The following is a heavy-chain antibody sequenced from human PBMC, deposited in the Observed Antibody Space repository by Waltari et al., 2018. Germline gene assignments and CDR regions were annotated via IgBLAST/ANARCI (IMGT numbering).Heavy chain of an antibody. V-gene: IGHV4-59*08. J-gene: IGHJ4*02. CDR1: GDSITSSF. CDR3: ARPLPGTTMIFDS. Sequence: QVQLQESGPGLVNPSETLSLTCTVSGDSITSSFWSWLRLAPGRGLEWIGYIYSTGSITYNPSLKCRVTMSVDTSKNQFSLRLSSVTAADTAVYYCARPLPGTTMIFDSWGQGTLVTVSS. D-gene: IGHD1-1*01. CDR2: IYSTGSI.